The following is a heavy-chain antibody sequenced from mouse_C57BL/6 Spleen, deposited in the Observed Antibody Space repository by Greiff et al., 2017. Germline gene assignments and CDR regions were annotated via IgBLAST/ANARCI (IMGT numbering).Heavy chain of an antibody. CDR2: ISYSGST. CDR1: GYSITSGYD. J-gene: IGHJ1*03. D-gene: IGHD1-1*01. CDR3: ARAFYGWYFNV. Sequence: EVQVVESGPGMVKPSQSLSLTCTVTGYSITSGYDWHWIRHFPGNKLEWMGYISYSGSTNYNPSLKSRISITHDTSKNHFFLKLNSVTTEDTATYYCARAFYGWYFNVWGTGTTVTVSS. V-gene: IGHV3-1*01.